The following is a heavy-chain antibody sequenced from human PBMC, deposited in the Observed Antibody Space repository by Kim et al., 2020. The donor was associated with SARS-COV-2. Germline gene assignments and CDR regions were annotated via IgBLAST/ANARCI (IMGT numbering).Heavy chain of an antibody. CDR1: GFTFSSYE. V-gene: IGHV3-48*03. CDR3: ASIWGATDPYYYDSSGYAEKDY. CDR2: ISSSGSTI. Sequence: GGSLRLSCAASGFTFSSYEMNWVRQAPGKGLEWVSYISSSGSTIYYADSVKGRFTISRDNAKNSLYLQMNSLRAEDTAVYYCASIWGATDPYYYDSSGYAEKDYWGQGTLVTVSS. J-gene: IGHJ4*02. D-gene: IGHD3-22*01.